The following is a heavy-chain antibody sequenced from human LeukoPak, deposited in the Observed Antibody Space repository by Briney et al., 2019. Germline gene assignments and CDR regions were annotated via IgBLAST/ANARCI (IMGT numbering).Heavy chain of an antibody. D-gene: IGHD3-22*01. Sequence: GESLRLSCAASGISISSYAMSWVRQAPGKGLEWVSGISISGGSTSYADSVKGRFTISRDNPRNTLYMETNSLRAEDTALYYCAIMHPYYDGRRYWLQWGQGPLVPFSS. CDR1: GISISSYA. CDR2: ISISGGST. J-gene: IGHJ4*02. V-gene: IGHV3-23*01. CDR3: AIMHPYYDGRRYWLQ.